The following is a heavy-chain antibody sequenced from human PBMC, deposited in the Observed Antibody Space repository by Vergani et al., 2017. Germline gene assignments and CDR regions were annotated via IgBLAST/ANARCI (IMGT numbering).Heavy chain of an antibody. CDR2: ISWNSGSI. J-gene: IGHJ6*04. CDR1: GFIFSSYW. V-gene: IGHV3-9*03. CDR3: AKDSGGNSEGGMDV. Sequence: EVQLVESGGGLVQPGGSLRLSCAASGFIFSSYWMHWVRQAPGKGLEWVSGISWNSGSIGYADSVKGRFTISRDNAKNSLYLQMNSLRAEDMALYYCAKDSGGNSEGGMDVWGKGTTVTVSS. D-gene: IGHD4-23*01.